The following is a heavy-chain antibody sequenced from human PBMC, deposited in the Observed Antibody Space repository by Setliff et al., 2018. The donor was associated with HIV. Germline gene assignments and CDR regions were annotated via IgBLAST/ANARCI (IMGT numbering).Heavy chain of an antibody. CDR3: AKGASLVPRRPHFCYFDY. Sequence: PGGSLRLSCVVSGSTVSSTYMSWFRQAQGKGLEWVSGISGSGSSTYYADSVKGRFTISRDNSKNTLYLQMNRLRADDTAIYYCAKGASLVPRRPHFCYFDYWGQGALVTVSS. CDR1: GSTVSSTY. D-gene: IGHD3-16*02. J-gene: IGHJ4*02. V-gene: IGHV3-23*01. CDR2: ISGSGSST.